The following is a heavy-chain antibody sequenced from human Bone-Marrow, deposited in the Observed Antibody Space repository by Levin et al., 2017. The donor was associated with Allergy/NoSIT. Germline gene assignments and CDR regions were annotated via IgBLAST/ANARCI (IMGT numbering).Heavy chain of an antibody. Sequence: RSGGSLRLSCKASGSTFTSYWIGWVRQMPGKGLEWMGIIYPGDSHTTYSPSFQGQVTISVDKSINTAYLQWSSLKASDTAVYYCARQGNYDYIWKTRDYLDNWGQGTLVTVSS. V-gene: IGHV5-51*01. J-gene: IGHJ4*02. CDR1: GSTFTSYW. CDR2: IYPGDSHT. D-gene: IGHD3-16*01. CDR3: ARQGNYDYIWKTRDYLDN.